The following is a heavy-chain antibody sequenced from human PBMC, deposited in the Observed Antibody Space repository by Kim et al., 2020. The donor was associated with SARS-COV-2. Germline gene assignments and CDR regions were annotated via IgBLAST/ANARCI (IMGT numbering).Heavy chain of an antibody. CDR3: ARSNRPIQLWLQSSIGWFDP. CDR2: IYYSGST. CDR1: GGSISSSSYY. V-gene: IGHV4-39*01. Sequence: SETLSLTCTVSGGSISSSSYYWGWIRQPPGKGLEWIGSIYYSGSTYYNPSLKSRVTISVDTSKNQFSLKLSSVTAADTAVYYCARSNRPIQLWLQSSIGWFDPWGQEPLVPVPS. D-gene: IGHD5-18*01. J-gene: IGHJ5*02.